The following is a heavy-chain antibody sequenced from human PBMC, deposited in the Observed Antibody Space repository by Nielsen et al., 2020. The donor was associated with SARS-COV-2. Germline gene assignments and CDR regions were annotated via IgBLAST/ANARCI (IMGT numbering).Heavy chain of an antibody. CDR1: GSSFSNYW. CDR3: ARQPSDYYGMDV. J-gene: IGHJ6*02. CDR2: IYHGDSHT. Sequence: GESLKISCEGSGSSFSNYWIGWVRQMPGKGLEWMGIIYHGDSHTRYSPSFQGQVTISADKSTSTAYLQWSSLKASDTAIYYCARQPSDYYGMDVWGQGTTVTVSS. V-gene: IGHV5-51*01.